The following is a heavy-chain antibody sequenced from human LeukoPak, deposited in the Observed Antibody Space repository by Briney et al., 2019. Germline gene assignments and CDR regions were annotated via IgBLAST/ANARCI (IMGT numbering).Heavy chain of an antibody. J-gene: IGHJ2*01. CDR3: VKSGGYATAIRYFDL. D-gene: IGHD2-21*02. Sequence: GGSLRLSCAASGFSFCGYALHWVRQAPGKGLEWVASISWNSGDIVHADSVKGRFTISRDNAKNSLYLQMDSLRTEDTALYYCVKSGGYATAIRYFDLWGRGTLVTVSS. CDR1: GFSFCGYA. CDR2: ISWNSGDI. V-gene: IGHV3-9*01.